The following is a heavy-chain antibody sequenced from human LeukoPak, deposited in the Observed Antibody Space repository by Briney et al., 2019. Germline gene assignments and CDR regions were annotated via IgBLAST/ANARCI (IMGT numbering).Heavy chain of an antibody. CDR2: TVGGRPDT. CDR3: TKAPLRSCSGAFCYPFDY. Sequence: GGSLRLSCVASGFTLSNYWMSWVRQTPGKGLEWVAATVGGRPDTYHADSVKGRFTVSRDDSRNTLFLQMNSLRVEDTALYYCTKAPLRSCSGAFCYPFDYWGQGTLVTVSS. CDR1: GFTLSNYW. D-gene: IGHD2-8*02. V-gene: IGHV3-23*01. J-gene: IGHJ4*02.